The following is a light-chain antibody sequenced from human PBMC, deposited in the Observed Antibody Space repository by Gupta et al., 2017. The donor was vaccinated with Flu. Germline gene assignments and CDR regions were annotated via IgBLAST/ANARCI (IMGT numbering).Light chain of an antibody. J-gene: IGKJ2*01. CDR3: QQYGTSPYT. V-gene: IGKV3-20*01. Sequence: IVLTQFPGTLSLSPGERATPFGRASQTIYNNFLAWYQHKADQAPRLLFFGSSSRATVVPDRCSGGGSGTDFTLTISGLEPEDFAVYFCQQYGTSPYTFGQGTNLEIK. CDR1: QTIYNNF. CDR2: GSS.